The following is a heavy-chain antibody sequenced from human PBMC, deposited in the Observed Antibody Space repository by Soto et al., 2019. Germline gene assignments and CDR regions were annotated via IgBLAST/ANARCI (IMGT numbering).Heavy chain of an antibody. D-gene: IGHD1-1*01. V-gene: IGHV1-46*01. J-gene: IGHJ4*02. CDR3: ATQLERTRNFDY. CDR2: INPSGGST. Sequence: ASVKVSCKASGYTFTSYYMHWVRQAPGQGLEWMGIINPSGGSTSYAQKFQGRVTMTRDTSTNTVYMELSSLRSEDTAVYYCATQLERTRNFDYWGQGTLVTVSS. CDR1: GYTFTSYY.